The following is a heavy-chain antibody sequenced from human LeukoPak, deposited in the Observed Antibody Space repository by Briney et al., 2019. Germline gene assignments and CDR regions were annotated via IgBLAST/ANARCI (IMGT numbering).Heavy chain of an antibody. D-gene: IGHD3-3*01. J-gene: IGHJ4*02. CDR2: ISGSGSTT. Sequence: PGGSLRLSCSASGFIFSTYGMSWVRQAPGKGLEWVISISGSGSTTFYADSVKGRFTISRDNAKNSLYLQMNSLRAEDTAVYHCARNFWSGYSDYWGQGTLVTVSS. V-gene: IGHV3-48*01. CDR3: ARNFWSGYSDY. CDR1: GFIFSTYG.